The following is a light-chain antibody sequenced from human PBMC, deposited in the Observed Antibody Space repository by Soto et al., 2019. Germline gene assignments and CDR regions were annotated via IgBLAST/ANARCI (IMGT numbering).Light chain of an antibody. CDR2: EVS. V-gene: IGLV2-8*01. Sequence: QSALTQPPSASGSPGQSVTISCTGTSSVVGGYNYVSWYQQHPGKAPKFMIYEVSKRPSGVPDRFSGSKSGNTASLTVSGLQADDEADYYCSSYAGSNNPVIFGGGTKLTVL. CDR3: SSYAGSNNPVI. J-gene: IGLJ2*01. CDR1: SSVVGGYNY.